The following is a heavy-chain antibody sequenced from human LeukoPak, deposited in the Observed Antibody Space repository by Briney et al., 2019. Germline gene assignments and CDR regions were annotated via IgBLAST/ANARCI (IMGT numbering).Heavy chain of an antibody. CDR1: GFNFNSYG. J-gene: IGHJ6*01. CDR3: ARDGEDPVVVPAARYGMDV. V-gene: IGHV3-30*03. Sequence: PGGSLRLSCGASGFNFNSYGMHWVRQAPGKGLEWVAVISFDGSNKYHGDSVKGRFTISRDNSKNTLYLQINSLRGEDTAVYYCARDGEDPVVVPAARYGMDVWGQGTTVTVSS. D-gene: IGHD2-2*01. CDR2: ISFDGSNK.